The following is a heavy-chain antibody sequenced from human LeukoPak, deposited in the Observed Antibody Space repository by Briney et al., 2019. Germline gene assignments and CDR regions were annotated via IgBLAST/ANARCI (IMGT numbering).Heavy chain of an antibody. J-gene: IGHJ4*02. D-gene: IGHD4-23*01. CDR1: GFIFSGYW. Sequence: GGSLRLSCAASGFIFSGYWMSWVRQAPGKGLEWVANINPDGSEKRYADSLKGRFTISRDNAKNSLYVQINGLRAEDTAVYYCARDRDGKDCWGQGTLVTVSS. CDR2: INPDGSEK. V-gene: IGHV3-7*01. CDR3: ARDRDGKDC.